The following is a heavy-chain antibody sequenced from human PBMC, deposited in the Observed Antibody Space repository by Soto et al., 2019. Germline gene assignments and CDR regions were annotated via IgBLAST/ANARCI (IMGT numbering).Heavy chain of an antibody. D-gene: IGHD6-19*01. CDR3: AIISGWRGVYFDY. CDR1: GFTFSSYG. CDR2: ISYDGSNK. V-gene: IGHV3-30*03. J-gene: IGHJ4*02. Sequence: GGSLRLSCAASGFTFSSYGMHWVRQAPGKGLEWVAVISYDGSNKYYADSVKGRFTISRDNSKNTLYLQMNSLRAEDTAVYYCAIISGWRGVYFDYWGQGTLVTVSS.